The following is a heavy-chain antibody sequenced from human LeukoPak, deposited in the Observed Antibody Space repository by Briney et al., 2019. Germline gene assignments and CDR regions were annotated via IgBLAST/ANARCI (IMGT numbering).Heavy chain of an antibody. CDR2: INLSGGSA. D-gene: IGHD2-8*01. Sequence: ASVKVSCKASGYTFTGYYMHWVRQAPGQGLEWMGKINLSGGSATYAQKFQGRVTMTRDTSTSTVYMELSSLRSEDTAVYYCARDYVDDIPMIKDYWGQGTLVTVSS. CDR3: ARDYVDDIPMIKDY. J-gene: IGHJ4*02. CDR1: GYTFTGYY. V-gene: IGHV1-46*01.